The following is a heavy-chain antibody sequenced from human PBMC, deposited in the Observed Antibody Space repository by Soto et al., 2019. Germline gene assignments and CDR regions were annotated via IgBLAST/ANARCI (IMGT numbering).Heavy chain of an antibody. CDR2: IYYSGST. CDR1: GGSISSGGYY. Sequence: SETLSLTCTVSGGSISSGGYYWSWIRQHPGKGLEWIGYIYYSGSTFYNPSLKSRVSISVDTSMNQFSLKLTSVTAADTAVYFCAGEITARPYFDYWGQGTLVTVSS. CDR3: AGEITARPYFDY. J-gene: IGHJ4*02. V-gene: IGHV4-31*03. D-gene: IGHD6-6*01.